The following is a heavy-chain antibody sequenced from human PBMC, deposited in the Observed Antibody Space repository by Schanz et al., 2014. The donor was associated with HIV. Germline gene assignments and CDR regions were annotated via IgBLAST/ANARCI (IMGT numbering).Heavy chain of an antibody. CDR2: FIPIFGTT. D-gene: IGHD4-4*01. J-gene: IGHJ2*01. V-gene: IGHV1-69*13. Sequence: QVQLLQSGTEVKTPGASVKVSCKASGYTFTSYDINWVRQATGQGLEWMGGFIPIFGTTNYAQKFQGRVTITADESTSTTYLELSSLRSEDTAVYYCASQYSNYDSSRRYHWYFDLWGRGTLVTVSS. CDR1: GYTFTSYD. CDR3: ASQYSNYDSSRRYHWYFDL.